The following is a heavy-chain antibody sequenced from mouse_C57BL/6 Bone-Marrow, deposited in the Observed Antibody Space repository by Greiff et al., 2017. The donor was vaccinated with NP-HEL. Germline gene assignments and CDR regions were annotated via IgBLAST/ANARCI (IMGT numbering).Heavy chain of an antibody. CDR3: ARRSSTVVATDGWYFDV. J-gene: IGHJ1*03. CDR2: IHPNSGST. D-gene: IGHD1-1*01. CDR1: GYTFTSYW. V-gene: IGHV1-64*01. Sequence: QVQLKQPGAELVKPGASVKLSCKASGYTFTSYWMHWVKQRPGQGLEWIGMIHPNSGSTNYNEKFKSKATLTVDKSSSTAYMQLSSLTSEDSAVYYCARRSSTVVATDGWYFDVWGTGTTVTVSS.